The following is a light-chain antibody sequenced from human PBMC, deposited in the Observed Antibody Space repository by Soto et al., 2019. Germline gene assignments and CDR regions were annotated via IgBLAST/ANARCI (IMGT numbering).Light chain of an antibody. CDR2: DAS. J-gene: IGKJ1*01. CDR3: QQYGSSPRT. V-gene: IGKV3-20*01. Sequence: DIVLTQSPCTLSLSPGERATLSCRASQSVSSSYLAWYQQKPGQAPMLLIYDASSRATGIPDRFSGSGSGTDFTLTISRLEPEDFAVYYCQQYGSSPRTFGQGTKVEIK. CDR1: QSVSSSY.